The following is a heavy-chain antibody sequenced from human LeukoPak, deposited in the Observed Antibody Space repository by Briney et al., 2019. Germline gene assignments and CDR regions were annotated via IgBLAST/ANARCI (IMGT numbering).Heavy chain of an antibody. CDR1: GYSFTTNW. CDR3: ARHLTTAGNFDY. V-gene: IGHV5-51*01. Sequence: GESLKISCKGSGYSFTTNWIGWARQMPGKGLEWMGIIYPADSDTRYSPSFQGQVTISADKSINTAYLQWSSLKASDSAMYYCARHLTTAGNFDYWGQGTLVTVSS. J-gene: IGHJ4*02. D-gene: IGHD6-13*01. CDR2: IYPADSDT.